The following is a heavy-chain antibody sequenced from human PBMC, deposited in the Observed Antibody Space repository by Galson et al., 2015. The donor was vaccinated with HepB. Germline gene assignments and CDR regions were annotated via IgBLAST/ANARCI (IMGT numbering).Heavy chain of an antibody. V-gene: IGHV1-24*01. J-gene: IGHJ6*02. CDR1: GYTLTELS. CDR2: FDPEDGET. Sequence: VKVSCKVSGYTLTELSMHWVRQAPGKGLEWMGGFDPEDGETIYAQKFQGRVTMTEDTSTDTAYMELSSLRSEDTAVYYCATATYCTNGVCYPYYYGMDVWGQGTTVTVSS. CDR3: ATATYCTNGVCYPYYYGMDV. D-gene: IGHD2-8*01.